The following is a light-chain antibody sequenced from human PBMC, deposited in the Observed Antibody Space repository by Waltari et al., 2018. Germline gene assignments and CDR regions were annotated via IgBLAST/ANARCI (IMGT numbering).Light chain of an antibody. J-gene: IGKJ2*01. CDR3: QQTFSIPRSS. Sequence: DIQMTQSPSSLSASVGDRVTITCRATQSINNYLNWYQHKPGRAPKTLVYAASSLQSGVPSRFTGSGSGTHFTLTITSLQPEDFATYYCQQTFSIPRSSFGQGTKLEIK. V-gene: IGKV1-39*01. CDR1: QSINNY. CDR2: AAS.